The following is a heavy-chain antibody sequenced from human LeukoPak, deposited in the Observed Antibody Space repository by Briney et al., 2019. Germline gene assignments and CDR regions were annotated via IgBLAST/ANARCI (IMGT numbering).Heavy chain of an antibody. V-gene: IGHV4-34*01. CDR3: ARRPLVHLHRSTSIYSHRGAFDI. CDR1: GGSFSGYY. J-gene: IGHJ3*02. CDR2: INHSGST. D-gene: IGHD2-2*01. Sequence: SETLSLTCAVYGGSFSGYYWSWIRQPPGKGLEWIGEINHSGSTNYNPSLKSRVTISVDTSKNQFSLKLSSATAADTAVYYCARRPLVHLHRSTSIYSHRGAFDIWGQGTMVTVSS.